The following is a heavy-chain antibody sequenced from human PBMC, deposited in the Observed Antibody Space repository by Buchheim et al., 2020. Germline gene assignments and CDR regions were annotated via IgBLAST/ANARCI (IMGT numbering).Heavy chain of an antibody. D-gene: IGHD6-13*01. CDR3: ARRSTSGNFDY. V-gene: IGHV4-31*03. Sequence: QVQLQESGPGLVKPSQTLSLTCTVSGDSISSGDYCCTWVRPHPGKGLEWIGYLYYSGNTYYNPSLKSRVTISVDTSKNQFSLKLSSVTAADTAVYYCARRSTSGNFDYWGQGTL. CDR2: LYYSGNT. CDR1: GDSISSGDYC. J-gene: IGHJ4*02.